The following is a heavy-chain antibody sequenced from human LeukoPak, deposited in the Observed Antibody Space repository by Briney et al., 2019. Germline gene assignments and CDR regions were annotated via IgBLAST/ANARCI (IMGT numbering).Heavy chain of an antibody. J-gene: IGHJ3*02. D-gene: IGHD6-13*01. CDR1: GGSISSYY. Sequence: PSETLSLTCTVSGGSISSYYWSWIRQPPGKGLEWIGYIYYSGSTNYNPSLKSRVTISVDTSKNQFSLKLSSVTAADTAVYYCARFSAAGTAGVITFDIWGQGTMVTVSS. CDR3: ARFSAAGTAGVITFDI. V-gene: IGHV4-59*01. CDR2: IYYSGST.